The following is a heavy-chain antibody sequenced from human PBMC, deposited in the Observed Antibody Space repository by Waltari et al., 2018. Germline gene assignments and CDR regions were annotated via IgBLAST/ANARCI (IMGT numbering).Heavy chain of an antibody. V-gene: IGHV3-15*01. J-gene: IGHJ4*02. CDR2: QKRKAEGGTT. Sequence: EVQLVESGGGLVKPSDSLRLSCVASGFTFANAWINWVRQAPGKGLEWGGGQKRKAEGGTTDYAAPVKGRFAISRDDSKDTAYLQMNSLKTEDTAMYFCTTEGGRTWPMYWGQGTLVTVSS. CDR3: TTEGGRTWPMY. CDR1: GFTFANAW. D-gene: IGHD2-2*01.